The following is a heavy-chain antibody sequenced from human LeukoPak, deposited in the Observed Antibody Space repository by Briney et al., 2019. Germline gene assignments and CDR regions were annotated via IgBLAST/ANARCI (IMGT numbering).Heavy chain of an antibody. Sequence: GGSLRLSCAASGFTFSSYGMSWVRQAPGKGLEWVSAISGSGGSTYYADSVKGPFTISRDNSKNTLYLQMNSLRAEDTAVYYCAKERWLQPNFDYWGQGTLVTVSS. J-gene: IGHJ4*02. CDR1: GFTFSSYG. D-gene: IGHD5-24*01. V-gene: IGHV3-23*01. CDR2: ISGSGGST. CDR3: AKERWLQPNFDY.